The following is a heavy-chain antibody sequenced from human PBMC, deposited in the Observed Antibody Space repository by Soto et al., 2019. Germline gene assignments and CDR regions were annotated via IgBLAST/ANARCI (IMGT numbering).Heavy chain of an antibody. V-gene: IGHV3-23*01. CDR1: GFTFSSYA. D-gene: IGHD6-6*01. J-gene: IGHJ3*02. Sequence: EVQLLESGGGLVQPGGSLRLSCAASGFTFSSYAMSWVRQAPGKGLEWVSAISGSGGSTYYADSVKCRFTISRDNSKNTLYLQMNSLSAEATAVYYCAKVQLPDAFAIWGQGTMVTVSS. CDR2: ISGSGGST. CDR3: AKVQLPDAFAI.